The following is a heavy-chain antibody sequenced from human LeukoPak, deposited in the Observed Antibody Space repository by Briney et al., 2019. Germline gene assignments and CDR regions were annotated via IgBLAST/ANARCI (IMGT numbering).Heavy chain of an antibody. V-gene: IGHV1-24*01. J-gene: IGHJ4*02. CDR3: AADRADFDSSGYALDY. D-gene: IGHD3-22*01. Sequence: ASVKVSCKVSGYSLTELSMQWVRQAPGKGLEWMGGFDPEDGETIYAEKFQGRVTMTEDTSTDTAYMELSSLRSEDTAVYYCAADRADFDSSGYALDYWGQGPLVTVSS. CDR1: GYSLTELS. CDR2: FDPEDGET.